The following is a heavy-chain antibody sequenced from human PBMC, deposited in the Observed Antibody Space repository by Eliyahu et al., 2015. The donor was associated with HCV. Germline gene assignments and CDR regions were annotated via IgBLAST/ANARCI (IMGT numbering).Heavy chain of an antibody. CDR2: IWYDGSNK. CDR3: ARAFTSLEDGALDL. Sequence: QVQLVESGGGVVQPGRSLRLSCAASGFTFSSYGMHWVRXAPGKGLEWVAVIWYDGSNKYYADSVKGRFTISRDNSKNTLYLQMNSLRAEDTAVYYCARAFTSLEDGALDLWGRGTLVTVSS. V-gene: IGHV3-33*01. J-gene: IGHJ2*01. D-gene: IGHD4-17*01. CDR1: GFTFSSYG.